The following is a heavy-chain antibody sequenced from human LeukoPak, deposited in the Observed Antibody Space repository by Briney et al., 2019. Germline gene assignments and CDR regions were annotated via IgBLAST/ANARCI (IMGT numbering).Heavy chain of an antibody. CDR2: IYYTGST. CDR1: GGSVSNYY. Sequence: PSETLSLTFTVSGGSVSNYYWSWIRQPPGKGLEWIGYIYYTGSTNYNPSLKSRVTISVDTSKNQFSLKLSSVTAADTAVYYCTTGSGSYYPFDYWGQGTLVTVSS. J-gene: IGHJ4*02. CDR3: TTGSGSYYPFDY. V-gene: IGHV4-59*08. D-gene: IGHD1-26*01.